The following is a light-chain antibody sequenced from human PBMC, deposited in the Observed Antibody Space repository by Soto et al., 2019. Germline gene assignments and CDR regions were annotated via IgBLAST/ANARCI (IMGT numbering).Light chain of an antibody. V-gene: IGLV2-8*01. J-gene: IGLJ1*01. CDR3: KSYAGSNTYV. CDR1: RNDVGFYDF. CDR2: EVV. Sequence: QSALTQPPSASGSPGQSVTITCIGTRNDVGFYDFVSWYQHHPGKTPRLIIYEVVQRPSGVPDRFSGSKSGNTGSLTVSGLQAADEADYFCKSYAGSNTYVFGSGTKVTVL.